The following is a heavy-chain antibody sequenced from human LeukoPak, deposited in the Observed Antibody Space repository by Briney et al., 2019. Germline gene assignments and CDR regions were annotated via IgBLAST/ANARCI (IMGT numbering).Heavy chain of an antibody. J-gene: IGHJ4*02. V-gene: IGHV1-69*05. D-gene: IGHD7-27*01. Sequence: ASVKVSCKASGGTFSSYAISWVRQAPGQGREWMGRIIPLFGTANYAQKFQGRVTITTDESTSTASMELSSLRSEDTAVYYCARGAGEGYFDYWDQGTLVTVSS. CDR1: GGTFSSYA. CDR3: ARGAGEGYFDY. CDR2: IIPLFGTA.